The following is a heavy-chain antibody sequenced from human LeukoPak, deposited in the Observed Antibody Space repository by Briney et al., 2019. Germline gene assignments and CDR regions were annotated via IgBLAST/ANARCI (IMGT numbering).Heavy chain of an antibody. V-gene: IGHV3-20*04. CDR3: ARGYCSGGSCYLSLDY. CDR1: GFTFDDYG. Sequence: PGGSLRLSCAASGFTFDDYGMSWVRQAPGKGLEWVSGINWNGGSTGYADSVKGRFTISRDNAKNSLYLQMNSLRAEDTALYCCARGYCSGGSCYLSLDYWGQGTLVTVSS. D-gene: IGHD2-15*01. CDR2: INWNGGST. J-gene: IGHJ4*02.